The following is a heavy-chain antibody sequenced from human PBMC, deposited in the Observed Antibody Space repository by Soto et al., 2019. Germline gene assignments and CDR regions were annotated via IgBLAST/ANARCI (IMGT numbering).Heavy chain of an antibody. CDR1: GYTFTSYA. J-gene: IGHJ6*02. D-gene: IGHD3-10*01. Sequence: ASVKVSCKASGYTFTSYAMHWVRQAPGQRLEWMGWINAGNGNIKYSQKFQGRITITRDTSASTAYMELSSLRSEDTAVYYCERDRRTMVRGVMDYYYGMDVWGQGTTVTVSS. CDR3: ERDRRTMVRGVMDYYYGMDV. CDR2: INAGNGNI. V-gene: IGHV1-3*01.